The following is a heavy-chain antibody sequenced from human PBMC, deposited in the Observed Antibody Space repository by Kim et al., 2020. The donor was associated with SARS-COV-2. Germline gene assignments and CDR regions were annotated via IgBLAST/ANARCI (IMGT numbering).Heavy chain of an antibody. CDR2: IYSGSST. Sequence: GGSLRLSCAASGFTVSRNYMSWVRQAPGKGLEWVSVIYSGSSTYYADSVKGRFTISRDNSKNTLYLQMNSLRAEDTAVYYCARDAQSYGMDVWGQGTTVTVSS. J-gene: IGHJ6*02. CDR3: ARDAQSYGMDV. V-gene: IGHV3-66*01. CDR1: GFTVSRNY.